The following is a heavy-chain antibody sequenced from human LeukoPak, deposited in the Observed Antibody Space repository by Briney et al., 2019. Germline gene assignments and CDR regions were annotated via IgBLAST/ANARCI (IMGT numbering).Heavy chain of an antibody. Sequence: GGSLRLSCAASGFTFSSYWMNWVRQAPGKGLEWVANIKQDGSEKYSVDSVKGRFTISRDHAKNSLYLQMNSLSAEDTAVYYCARGGGAWWELDLVACFDHWGQGTLVTVSS. J-gene: IGHJ4*02. V-gene: IGHV3-7*01. CDR3: ARGGGAWWELDLVACFDH. D-gene: IGHD3-10*01. CDR1: GFTFSSYW. CDR2: IKQDGSEK.